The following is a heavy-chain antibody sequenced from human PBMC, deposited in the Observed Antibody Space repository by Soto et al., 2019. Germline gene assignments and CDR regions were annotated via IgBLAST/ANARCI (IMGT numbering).Heavy chain of an antibody. J-gene: IGHJ4*02. CDR2: ISGSGGST. V-gene: IGHV3-23*01. CDR3: AKFLWQQLVGNGPDY. D-gene: IGHD6-13*01. Sequence: ETLSLTCAVSGGSISSSNWWSWVRQAPGKGLECVSAISGSGGSTYYADSVKGRFTITRDDSKNTLYLQMNSLRAEDTAVYYCAKFLWQQLVGNGPDYWGQANLVPVCS. CDR1: GGSISSSN.